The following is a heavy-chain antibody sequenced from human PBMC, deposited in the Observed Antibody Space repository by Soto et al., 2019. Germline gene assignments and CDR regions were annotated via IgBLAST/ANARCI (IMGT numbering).Heavy chain of an antibody. CDR1: GGTFSSYT. V-gene: IGHV1-69*02. Sequence: QVQLVQSGAEVKKPGSSVKVSCKASGGTFSSYTISWVRQAPGQGLEWMGRIIPILGIANYAQKIQGRVTITADKSTSTAYMELSRLRSEDTAVYYCARQESYSSSWYGAFDIWGQGTMVTVSS. D-gene: IGHD6-13*01. CDR2: IIPILGIA. CDR3: ARQESYSSSWYGAFDI. J-gene: IGHJ3*02.